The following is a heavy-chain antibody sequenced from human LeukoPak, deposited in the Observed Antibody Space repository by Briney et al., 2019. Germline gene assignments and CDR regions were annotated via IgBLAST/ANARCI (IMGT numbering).Heavy chain of an antibody. CDR2: ISPTSGYI. CDR3: ARENCSGNNCAFDY. V-gene: IGHV3-21*01. J-gene: IGHJ4*02. CDR1: GFTFSSYA. Sequence: GGSLRLSCAASGFTFSSYAMIWVRQAPGKGLEWVSSISPTSGYIYYADSVKGRFTISRDNAENSLYLLMNSLRDEDTTVYYCARENCSGNNCAFDYWGQGTLVTVSS. D-gene: IGHD2-15*01.